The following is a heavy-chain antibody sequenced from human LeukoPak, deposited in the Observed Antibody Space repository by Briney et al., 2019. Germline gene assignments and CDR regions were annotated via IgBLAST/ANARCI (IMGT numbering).Heavy chain of an antibody. CDR1: GGSISRSNYY. Sequence: SETLSLTCIVSGGSISRSNYYWGWIRQSPGKGLEWIGGIYYSGNTYYNPSLKSRVTISVDTSKNQFSQKLSSVTAADTAVYYCARGDYYYDSTDLGAFDIWGQGTMVTVSS. CDR2: IYYSGNT. V-gene: IGHV4-39*01. CDR3: ARGDYYYDSTDLGAFDI. D-gene: IGHD3-22*01. J-gene: IGHJ3*02.